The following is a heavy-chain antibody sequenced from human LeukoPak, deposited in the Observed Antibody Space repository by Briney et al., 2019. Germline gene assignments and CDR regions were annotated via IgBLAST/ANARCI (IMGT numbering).Heavy chain of an antibody. J-gene: IGHJ4*02. CDR1: GFTFSSYA. Sequence: GGSLRLSCAASGFTFSSYAMSWVRQAPGKGLEWVSAISGSGGSTYYADSVKGRFTISRDNSKNTLYLQMNSLRAVDTAVYYCASQTSGYSGYSSHYWGQGTLVTVSS. CDR3: ASQTSGYSGYSSHY. V-gene: IGHV3-23*01. CDR2: ISGSGGST. D-gene: IGHD5-12*01.